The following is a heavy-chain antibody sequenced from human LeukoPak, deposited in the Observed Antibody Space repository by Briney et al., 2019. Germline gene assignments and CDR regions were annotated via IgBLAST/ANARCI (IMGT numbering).Heavy chain of an antibody. J-gene: IGHJ4*02. D-gene: IGHD4-17*01. Sequence: SETLSLTCTVSGYSISSGYYWGWIRQPPGKGLEWIGSLYHSGSTYYNPSLKSRVTISVDTSKNQFSLKLSSVTAADTAVYYCARLQGTRADYGDYVWSFDRSHFDYWGQGTLVTVSS. CDR1: GYSISSGYY. V-gene: IGHV4-38-2*02. CDR2: LYHSGST. CDR3: ARLQGTRADYGDYVWSFDRSHFDY.